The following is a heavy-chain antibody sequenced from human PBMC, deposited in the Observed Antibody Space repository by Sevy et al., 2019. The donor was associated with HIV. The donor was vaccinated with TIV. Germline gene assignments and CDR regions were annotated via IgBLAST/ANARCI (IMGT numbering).Heavy chain of an antibody. D-gene: IGHD6-19*01. CDR1: GDSVSSNTAA. CDR3: ARAGFAVAGPFDY. Sequence: SQTLSLTCAISGDSVSSNTAAWNWIGQSPSRGLEWLGRTYYRSKWYNEYADSVKSRITFNADTSKNHFSLQLSSVTPEDTALYYCARAGFAVAGPFDYWGQGTQVTVSS. V-gene: IGHV6-1*01. J-gene: IGHJ4*02. CDR2: TYYRSKWYN.